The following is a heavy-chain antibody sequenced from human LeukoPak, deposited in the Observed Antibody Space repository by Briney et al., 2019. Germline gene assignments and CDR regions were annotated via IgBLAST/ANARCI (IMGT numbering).Heavy chain of an antibody. CDR3: AKRDCSGGSCYSD. V-gene: IGHV3-23*01. J-gene: IGHJ4*02. CDR2: ISGSGGST. Sequence: PGGSLRLSCAASGFTFSSYAMSWVRQAPGKGLEWVSAISGSGGSTYYADSVKGQFTISRDNSKNTLYLQMNSLRAEDTAVYYCAKRDCSGGSCYSDWGQGTLVTVSS. CDR1: GFTFSSYA. D-gene: IGHD2-15*01.